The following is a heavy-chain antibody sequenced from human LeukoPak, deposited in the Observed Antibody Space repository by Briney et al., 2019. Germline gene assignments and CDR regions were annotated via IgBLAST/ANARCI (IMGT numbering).Heavy chain of an antibody. CDR3: ARDRSESILTGYYSFGYNY. V-gene: IGHV3-7*01. CDR2: IEQDGSEK. CDR1: GFTFSSYA. D-gene: IGHD3-9*01. J-gene: IGHJ4*02. Sequence: GGSLRLSCAASGFTFSSYAMHWVRQAPGKGLEWVANIEQDGSEKYYVDSVKGRFTISRDNAKNSLYLQMNSLRAEDTAVYYCARDRSESILTGYYSFGYNYWGQGTLVTVSS.